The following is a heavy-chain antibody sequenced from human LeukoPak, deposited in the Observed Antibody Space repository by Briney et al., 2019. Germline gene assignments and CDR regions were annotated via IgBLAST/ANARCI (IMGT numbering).Heavy chain of an antibody. CDR2: ISGSGGST. J-gene: IGHJ4*02. CDR3: AKDLEVVPAAMYDY. Sequence: PGGSLRLSCVASGFTFSSYAMSWVRQAPGKGLEWVSGISGSGGSTYYADSVKGRFTISRDNSKNTVYLQMSSLRAEDTAVYYCAKDLEVVPAAMYDYWGQGTLVTVSS. CDR1: GFTFSSYA. D-gene: IGHD2-2*01. V-gene: IGHV3-23*01.